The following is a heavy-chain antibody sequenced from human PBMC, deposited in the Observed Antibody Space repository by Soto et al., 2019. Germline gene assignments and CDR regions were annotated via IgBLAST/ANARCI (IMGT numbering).Heavy chain of an antibody. CDR2: ISFDGSNE. J-gene: IGHJ6*02. CDR1: GFTFSDYA. Sequence: GGSLRLSCAASGFTFSDYAMHWVRQAPGKGLEWVAIISFDGSNEHYADSVQGRFTISRDNSENTLYLQMNSLRADDTAVYYCSRPAATVIFYSGMDVWGQGTTVTVSS. D-gene: IGHD4-17*01. V-gene: IGHV3-30-3*01. CDR3: SRPAATVIFYSGMDV.